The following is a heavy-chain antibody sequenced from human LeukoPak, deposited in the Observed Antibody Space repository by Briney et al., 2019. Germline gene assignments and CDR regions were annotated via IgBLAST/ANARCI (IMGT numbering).Heavy chain of an antibody. CDR2: INHSGST. Sequence: SETLSLTCTVSGGSISSSSYHWGWIRQPPGKGLEWIGEINHSGSTNYNPSLKSRVTISLDTSKNQFSLELNSVTAADTAVYYCARSGGYVLYFDSWGQGTLVTVSS. V-gene: IGHV4-39*07. CDR3: ARSGGYVLYFDS. D-gene: IGHD5-12*01. J-gene: IGHJ4*02. CDR1: GGSISSSSYH.